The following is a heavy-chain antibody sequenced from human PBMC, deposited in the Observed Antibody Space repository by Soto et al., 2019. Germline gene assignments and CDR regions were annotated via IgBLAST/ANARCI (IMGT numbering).Heavy chain of an antibody. V-gene: IGHV4-31*03. CDR2: IYYSGST. CDR3: ARGYYYGSGSTYNWFDP. D-gene: IGHD3-10*01. Sequence: SETLSLTCTVSGGSISSGGYYWCWIRQHPGKGLEWIGYIYYSGSTYYNPSLKSRVTISVDTSKNQFSLKLSSVTAADTAVYYCARGYYYGSGSTYNWFDPWGQGTLVTVSS. CDR1: GGSISSGGYY. J-gene: IGHJ5*02.